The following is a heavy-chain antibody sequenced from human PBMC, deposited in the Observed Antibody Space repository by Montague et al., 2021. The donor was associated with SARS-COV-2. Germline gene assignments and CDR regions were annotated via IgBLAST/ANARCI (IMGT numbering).Heavy chain of an antibody. D-gene: IGHD5-12*01. CDR2: ISPSGDYI. V-gene: IGHV3-21*01. CDR1: GFSFSSYH. Sequence: SRSLSCAASGFSFSSYHMNWVRQAPGKGLEWVSSISPSGDYIYSADSLKGRFIISRDNAKNSLYLQMSSLRAEDTAIYYCARASWIVATVPDYWGQGTLVTVSS. CDR3: ARASWIVATVPDY. J-gene: IGHJ4*02.